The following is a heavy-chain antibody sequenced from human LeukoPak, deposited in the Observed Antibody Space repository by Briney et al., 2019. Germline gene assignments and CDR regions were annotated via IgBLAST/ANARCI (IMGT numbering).Heavy chain of an antibody. V-gene: IGHV3-9*01. D-gene: IGHD6-19*01. CDR1: GFSFTDYA. CDR2: ISWNSGSI. J-gene: IGHJ5*02. Sequence: GGSLRLSCAASGFSFTDYAMSWVRQAPGKGLEWVSGISWNSGSIGYADSVKGRFTISRDNAKNSLYLQMNSLRAEDTALYYCAKGGLIAVAGSGWFDPWGQGTLVTVSS. CDR3: AKGGLIAVAGSGWFDP.